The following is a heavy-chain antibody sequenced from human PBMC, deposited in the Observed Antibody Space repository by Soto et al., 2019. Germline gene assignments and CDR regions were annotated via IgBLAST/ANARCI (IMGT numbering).Heavy chain of an antibody. V-gene: IGHV1-69*13. CDR3: ARDALPGIAVAGRPLGNY. D-gene: IGHD6-13*01. J-gene: IGHJ4*02. CDR1: GGTFSSYA. Sequence: SVKVSCKASGGTFSSYAISWVRQAPGQGLEWMGGIIPIFGTANYAQKFQGRVTITADESTSTAYMELSSLRSEDTAVYYCARDALPGIAVAGRPLGNYWGQGTLVTVSS. CDR2: IIPIFGTA.